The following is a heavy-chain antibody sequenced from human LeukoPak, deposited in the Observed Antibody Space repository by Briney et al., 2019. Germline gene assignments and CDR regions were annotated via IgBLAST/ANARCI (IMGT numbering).Heavy chain of an antibody. V-gene: IGHV3-23*01. D-gene: IGHD2-8*02. CDR3: AKVSCTGGTCSSFGY. Sequence: GGSLRLSCAASGFTFSSFVMSWVRQAPGKGLEWVSSISGSGVYKYYTDSVKGRFTISRDNSKNTLYVQMNSLRAEDTAVYYCAKVSCTGGTCSSFGYWGQGTLATVSS. CDR2: ISGSGVYK. J-gene: IGHJ4*02. CDR1: GFTFSSFV.